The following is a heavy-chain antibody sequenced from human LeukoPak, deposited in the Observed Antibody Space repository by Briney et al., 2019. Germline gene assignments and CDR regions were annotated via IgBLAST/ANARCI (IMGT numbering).Heavy chain of an antibody. V-gene: IGHV3-53*01. Sequence: GGSLRLSCAASGFTVSGNYMSWVRRAPGKGLEWVSVIYSGGITFYSDSVKGRFTISRDNSMNTLSLQMNSLRAEDTAVYYCEGSTNGYNLMHHWGQGTLVTVSS. CDR3: EGSTNGYNLMHH. J-gene: IGHJ1*01. CDR1: GFTVSGNY. CDR2: IYSGGIT. D-gene: IGHD5-24*01.